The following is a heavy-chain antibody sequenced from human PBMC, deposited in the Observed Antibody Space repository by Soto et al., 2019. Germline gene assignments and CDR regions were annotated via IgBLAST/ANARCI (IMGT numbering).Heavy chain of an antibody. V-gene: IGHV1-69*13. J-gene: IGHJ5*02. Sequence: ASVKVSCKASGGTFSSYAVSWVRQAPGQGLEWMGGIIPIFGTANYAQKFQGRVTITADESTSTAYMELSSLRSEDTAVYYCARAFGVAPSGYNWFDPWGQGTLVTVSS. D-gene: IGHD3-3*01. CDR1: GGTFSSYA. CDR3: ARAFGVAPSGYNWFDP. CDR2: IIPIFGTA.